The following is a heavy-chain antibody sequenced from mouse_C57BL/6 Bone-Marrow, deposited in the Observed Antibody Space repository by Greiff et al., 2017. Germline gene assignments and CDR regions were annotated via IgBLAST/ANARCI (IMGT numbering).Heavy chain of an antibody. D-gene: IGHD2-5*01. CDR1: GFSLTSYA. J-gene: IGHJ4*01. V-gene: IGHV2-9-1*01. Sequence: VQVVESGPGLVAPSQSLSITCTVSGFSLTSYAISWVRQPPGKGLEWLGVIWTGGGTNYNSALKSRLSISKDNSKSQVFLKMNSLQTDDTARYYCARKGSNYVNYAMDYWGQGTSVTVSS. CDR2: IWTGGGT. CDR3: ARKGSNYVNYAMDY.